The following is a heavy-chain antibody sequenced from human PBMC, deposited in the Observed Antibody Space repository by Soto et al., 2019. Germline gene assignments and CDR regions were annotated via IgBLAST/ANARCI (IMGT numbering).Heavy chain of an antibody. J-gene: IGHJ6*03. V-gene: IGHV1-69*02. Sequence: QVQLVQSGAEVKKPGSSVKVSCKASGGTFSSYTISWVRQAPGQGLEWMGRIIHILGIANYAQKFQGRVTITADKSTSTAYMELSSLRSEDTAVYYCARGRYQLLPNYYYYYYMDVWGKGTTVTVSS. CDR1: GGTFSSYT. CDR2: IIHILGIA. CDR3: ARGRYQLLPNYYYYYYMDV. D-gene: IGHD2-2*01.